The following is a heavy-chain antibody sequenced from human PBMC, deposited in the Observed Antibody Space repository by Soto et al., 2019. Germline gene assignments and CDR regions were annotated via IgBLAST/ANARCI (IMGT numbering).Heavy chain of an antibody. D-gene: IGHD6-13*01. V-gene: IGHV4-59*08. CDR1: GGSISSYY. CDR2: IYYSGST. Sequence: PSETLSLTCTVSGGSISSYYWSWIRQPPGKGLEWIGYIYYSGSTNYNPSLKSRVTISVDTSKNQFSLKLSSVTAADTAVYYCARLRYSGSWRGYYYYYYMDVWGKGTTVTVSS. CDR3: ARLRYSGSWRGYYYYYYMDV. J-gene: IGHJ6*03.